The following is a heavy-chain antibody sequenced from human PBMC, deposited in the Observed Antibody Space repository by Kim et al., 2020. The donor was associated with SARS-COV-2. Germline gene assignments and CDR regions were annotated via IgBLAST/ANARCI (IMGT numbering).Heavy chain of an antibody. D-gene: IGHD2-2*01. Sequence: ASVKVSCKASGYTFTSYGISWVRQAPGQGLEWMGWISAYNGNTNYAQKLQGRVTMTTDTSTSTAYMELRSLRSDDTAVYYCARALYCSSTSCYGVNDDYWGQGTLVTVSS. CDR2: ISAYNGNT. V-gene: IGHV1-18*01. J-gene: IGHJ4*02. CDR1: GYTFTSYG. CDR3: ARALYCSSTSCYGVNDDY.